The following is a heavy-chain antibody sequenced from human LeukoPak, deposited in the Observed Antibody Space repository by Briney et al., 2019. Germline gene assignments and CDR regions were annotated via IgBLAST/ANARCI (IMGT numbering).Heavy chain of an antibody. D-gene: IGHD5-24*01. J-gene: IGHJ4*02. Sequence: GGSLRLSCAASGFTFSSYAMSWVRQAPGKGLEWVSAISGSGGSTYYADSMKGRFTISRDNSKNTLYLQMNSLRAEDTAVYYCAKVQSRDGYIPFDYWGQGTLVTVSS. CDR3: AKVQSRDGYIPFDY. CDR1: GFTFSSYA. V-gene: IGHV3-23*01. CDR2: ISGSGGST.